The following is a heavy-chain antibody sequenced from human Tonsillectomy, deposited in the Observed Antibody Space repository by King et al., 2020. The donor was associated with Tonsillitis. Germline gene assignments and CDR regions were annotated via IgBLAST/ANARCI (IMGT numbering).Heavy chain of an antibody. V-gene: IGHV4-59*08. D-gene: IGHD6-19*01. CDR3: ARTRPYSSGWFNWFDP. CDR1: GGSISSYY. Sequence: QLQGSGPGLVKPSETLSLTCTVSGGSISSYYWSWIRQPPGKGLEWIGYIYYSGSTNYNPSLKSRVTISVDTSKNQFSLKLSSVTAADTAVYYCARTRPYSSGWFNWFDPWGQGTLVTVSS. J-gene: IGHJ5*02. CDR2: IYYSGST.